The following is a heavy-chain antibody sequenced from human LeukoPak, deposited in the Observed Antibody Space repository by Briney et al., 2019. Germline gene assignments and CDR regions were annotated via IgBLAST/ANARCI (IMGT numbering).Heavy chain of an antibody. CDR2: IHTSGNT. Sequence: SETLSLTCTVSGGSISSGSYCWSWIRQPAGKGLEWIGHIHTSGNTNYNPSLKSRVTMSVDTSKNHFSLKLSSVTAADTAVYYCASGFRGQLGYFDYWGQGTLVTVSS. D-gene: IGHD1-1*01. CDR3: ASGFRGQLGYFDY. J-gene: IGHJ4*02. V-gene: IGHV4-61*09. CDR1: GGSISSGSYC.